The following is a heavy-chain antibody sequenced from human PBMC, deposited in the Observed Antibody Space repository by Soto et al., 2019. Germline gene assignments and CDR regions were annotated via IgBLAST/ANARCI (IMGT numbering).Heavy chain of an antibody. V-gene: IGHV4-31*03. CDR3: ARDASYYYDSSGYCLFDY. D-gene: IGHD3-22*01. CDR2: IYYSGST. CDR1: GGSISSGGYY. Sequence: QVQLQESGPGLVKPSQTLSLTCTVSGGSISSGGYYWSWIRQHPGKGLEWIGYIYYSGSTYYNPSLKSRVTISVDASKNQFSLKLSSVTDADTAVYYCARDASYYYDSSGYCLFDYWGQGTLVTVSS. J-gene: IGHJ4*02.